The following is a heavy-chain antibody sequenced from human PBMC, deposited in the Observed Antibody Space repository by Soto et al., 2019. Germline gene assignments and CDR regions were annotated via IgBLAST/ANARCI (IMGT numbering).Heavy chain of an antibody. V-gene: IGHV3-30*18. CDR2: ISYDGSNK. J-gene: IGHJ6*02. CDR3: AKDVVVGATTGLGDYYYYYGMDV. Sequence: GGSLRLSCAASGFTFSSYGMHWVRQAPGKGLEWVAVISYDGSNKYYADSVKGRFTISRDNSKNTLYLQMNSLRAEDTAVYYCAKDVVVGATTGLGDYYYYYGMDVWGQGTTVTVSS. CDR1: GFTFSSYG. D-gene: IGHD1-26*01.